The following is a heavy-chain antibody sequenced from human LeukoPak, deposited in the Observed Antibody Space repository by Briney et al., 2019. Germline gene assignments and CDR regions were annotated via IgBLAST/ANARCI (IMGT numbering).Heavy chain of an antibody. CDR2: ITGSGGST. CDR1: GFTFGSYA. CDR3: AKVGRTRQGYWMEGEYYFDY. J-gene: IGHJ4*02. Sequence: GGSLGLSCAASGFTFGSYAMSWVRQAPGKGLEWVPSITGSGGSTYYADSVKGRFTISRDNSKNTLYLQMNSLRAEDTAVYYCAKVGRTRQGYWMEGEYYFDYWGQATLVTVSS. D-gene: IGHD6-13*01. V-gene: IGHV3-23*01.